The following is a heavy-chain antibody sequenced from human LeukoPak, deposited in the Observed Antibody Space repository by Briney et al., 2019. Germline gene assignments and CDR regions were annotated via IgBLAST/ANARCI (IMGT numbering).Heavy chain of an antibody. V-gene: IGHV3-23*01. D-gene: IGHD6-19*01. CDR1: GFTFSSYA. CDR3: AKERLAVAGTNFDY. Sequence: QTGGSPRLSCAASGFTFSSYAMSWVRQAPGMGLEWVSSISGSGDSTSYADSLKGRFTISRDNSKNTLYLQMYSLRAEDTAVYYCAKERLAVAGTNFDYWGQGTLVTVSS. CDR2: ISGSGDST. J-gene: IGHJ4*02.